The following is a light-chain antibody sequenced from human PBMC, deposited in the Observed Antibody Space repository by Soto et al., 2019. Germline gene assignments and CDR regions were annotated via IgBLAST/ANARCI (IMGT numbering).Light chain of an antibody. J-gene: IGKJ3*01. V-gene: IGKV3-20*01. CDR1: QSVSSSY. CDR3: QQYGSSFT. CDR2: GAS. Sequence: EIVLTQSPGTLSLSPGERATLSCRASQSVSSSYLDWYQQKPVQAPRLLIYGASSRATGIPDRFSGSGSGTDFTLTISRLEPEDFAVYYCQQYGSSFTFGPGTKVDIK.